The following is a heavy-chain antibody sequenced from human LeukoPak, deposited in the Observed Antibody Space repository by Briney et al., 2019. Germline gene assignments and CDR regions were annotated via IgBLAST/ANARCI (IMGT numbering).Heavy chain of an antibody. Sequence: GGSLRLSCAASGFTFSDYSMNWVRQAPGKGLEWISYIGIDSGNTNYADSVKGRFSISGDKAKNSLYLQMNSLRVEDTAVYYCARDYKYAFDNWGQGTLVTVSS. V-gene: IGHV3-48*01. CDR3: ARDYKYAFDN. D-gene: IGHD5-24*01. CDR2: IGIDSGNT. CDR1: GFTFSDYS. J-gene: IGHJ4*02.